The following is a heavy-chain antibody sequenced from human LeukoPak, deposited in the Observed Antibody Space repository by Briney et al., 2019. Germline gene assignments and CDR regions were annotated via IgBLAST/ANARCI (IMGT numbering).Heavy chain of an antibody. CDR3: ASLGDSSAFDI. J-gene: IGHJ3*02. D-gene: IGHD3-22*01. CDR2: IYTSGST. Sequence: PETLSLTCTVSGGSISSYYWSWIRQPAGKGLEWIGRIYTSGSTNYNPSLKSRVTMSVDTSKNQFSLKLSSVTAADTAVYYCASLGDSSAFDIWGQGTMVTVSS. V-gene: IGHV4-4*07. CDR1: GGSISSYY.